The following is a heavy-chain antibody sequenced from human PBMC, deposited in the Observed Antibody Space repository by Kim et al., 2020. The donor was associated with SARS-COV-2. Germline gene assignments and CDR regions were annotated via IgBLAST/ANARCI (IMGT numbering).Heavy chain of an antibody. CDR3: ARQRPNYDFWSGYYFDY. D-gene: IGHD3-3*01. V-gene: IGHV4-39*01. Sequence: LESRVTISVDTSKNQFSLKLSSVTAADTDVYYCARQRPNYDFWSGYYFDYWGQGTLVTVSS. J-gene: IGHJ4*02.